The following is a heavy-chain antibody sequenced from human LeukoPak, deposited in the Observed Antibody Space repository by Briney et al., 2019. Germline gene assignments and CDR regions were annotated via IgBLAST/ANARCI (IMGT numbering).Heavy chain of an antibody. D-gene: IGHD5-18*01. Sequence: ASETLSLTCTVSGGSISSGGYYWSWIRQHPGKGLEWIGYIYYSGSTYYNPSLKSRVTISVDTSKNQFSLKLSSVTAADTAVYYCARDLKDTAMVFDYWGQGTLVTVSP. CDR1: GGSISSGGYY. CDR2: IYYSGST. V-gene: IGHV4-31*03. CDR3: ARDLKDTAMVFDY. J-gene: IGHJ4*02.